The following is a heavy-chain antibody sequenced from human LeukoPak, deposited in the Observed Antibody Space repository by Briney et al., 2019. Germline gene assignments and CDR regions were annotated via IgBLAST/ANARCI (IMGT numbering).Heavy chain of an antibody. D-gene: IGHD6-19*01. V-gene: IGHV3-21*01. CDR1: GFTFSSYS. J-gene: IGHJ4*02. CDR2: ISSSSSYI. Sequence: GGSLRLSCAASGFTFSSYSMTWVRQAPGKGLEWVSSISSSSSYIYYADSVKGRFTISRDNAKNSLYLQMNSLRAEDTAVYYCARDSRQWPRPFDYCGQGTLVTVSS. CDR3: ARDSRQWPRPFDY.